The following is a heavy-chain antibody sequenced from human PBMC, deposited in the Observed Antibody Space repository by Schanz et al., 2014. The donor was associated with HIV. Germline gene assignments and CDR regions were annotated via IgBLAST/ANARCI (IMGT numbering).Heavy chain of an antibody. CDR3: ARGGYYRGVGDYYVTTFDY. CDR2: MNPGSGNT. CDR1: GYTFTGYS. J-gene: IGHJ4*03. D-gene: IGHD2-21*01. V-gene: IGHV1-8*02. Sequence: QVQLVQSGTEVKKPGASVKVSCKASGYTFTGYSMHWVRQAPGQGLEWLGWMNPGSGNTGYAWKFQGRVTMTRDTSIRTAYMELSSLRSDDTAVYYCARGGYYRGVGDYYVTTFDYWGRGTKVTVSS.